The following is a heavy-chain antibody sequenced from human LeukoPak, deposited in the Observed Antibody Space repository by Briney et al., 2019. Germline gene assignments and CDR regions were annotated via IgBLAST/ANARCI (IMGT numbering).Heavy chain of an antibody. CDR2: IYYSGST. CDR1: GGSISSSSYY. D-gene: IGHD1-26*01. J-gene: IGHJ3*02. Sequence: PSETLSLTCTVSGGSISSSSYYWGWIRQPPGKGLEWIGSIYYSGSTNYNPSLKSRVTISVDTSKNQFSLKLSSVTAADTAVYYCARDQYYDAFDIWGQGTMVIVSS. V-gene: IGHV4-39*07. CDR3: ARDQYYDAFDI.